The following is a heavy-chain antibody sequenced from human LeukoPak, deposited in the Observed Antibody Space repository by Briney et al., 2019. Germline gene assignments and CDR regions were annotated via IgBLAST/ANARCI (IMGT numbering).Heavy chain of an antibody. CDR1: GGSISSYF. Sequence: SETLSLTCTVSGGSISSYFWSWIRQPPGKGLEWIGYIYYSGSTNYNPSLKSRVTISVDTSKNQFSLKLSSVTAADTAVYYCARGAFIIGQCAFDIWGQGTMVTVSS. CDR2: IYYSGST. CDR3: ARGAFIIGQCAFDI. V-gene: IGHV4-59*01. J-gene: IGHJ3*02. D-gene: IGHD1-14*01.